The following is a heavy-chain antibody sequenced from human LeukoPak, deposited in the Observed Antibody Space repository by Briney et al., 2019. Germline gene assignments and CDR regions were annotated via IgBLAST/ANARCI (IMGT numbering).Heavy chain of an antibody. CDR1: GFTFSNYW. V-gene: IGHV3-74*01. D-gene: IGHD1-1*01. CDR2: ISTDGRFT. J-gene: IGHJ4*02. Sequence: GGSLRLSCAASGFTFSNYWMHWVRLAPGKGPMWVSRISTDGRFTSYTDSVKGRFTISRDNAENTLYLHMSSLRAEDTALYYCARDFLHSPNCPGCWGQGTLVTVSS. CDR3: ARDFLHSPNCPGC.